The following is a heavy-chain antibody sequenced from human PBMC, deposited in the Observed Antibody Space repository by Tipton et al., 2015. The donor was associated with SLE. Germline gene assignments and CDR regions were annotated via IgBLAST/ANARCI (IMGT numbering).Heavy chain of an antibody. Sequence: QSGAEVKKPGASVKVSCKASGYTFTGYYMHWVRRAPGQGLEWMGWINPNSGGTNYAQKFQGRVTMTRDTSISTAYMELSRLRSDDTAVYYCARGVKQLVRTEYFQHWGQGTLVTVSS. CDR1: GYTFTGYY. CDR2: INPNSGGT. D-gene: IGHD6-6*01. V-gene: IGHV1-2*02. CDR3: ARGVKQLVRTEYFQH. J-gene: IGHJ1*01.